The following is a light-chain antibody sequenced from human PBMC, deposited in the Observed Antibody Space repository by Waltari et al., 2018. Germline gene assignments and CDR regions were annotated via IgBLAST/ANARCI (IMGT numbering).Light chain of an antibody. CDR2: GNN. V-gene: IGLV3-19*01. J-gene: IGLJ2*01. Sequence: SSELTQDPTVSVAMGQTVRITFQGDSPSSYYASWYQQRPGQAPILCFSGNNNRPSGVPDRFSGSSSDNTAVLTITGAQAEDEASYYCHSRDASGVGGSFGGGTKLTVL. CDR1: SPSSYY. CDR3: HSRDASGVGGS.